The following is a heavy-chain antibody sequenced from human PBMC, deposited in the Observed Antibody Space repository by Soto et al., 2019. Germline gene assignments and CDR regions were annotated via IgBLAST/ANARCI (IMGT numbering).Heavy chain of an antibody. D-gene: IGHD2-2*01. Sequence: GGSLRLSCAASGFTFSNYAMSWVRQAPGKGLEWVSGLSDGGGSTFYADSVKGRFTISRDNAKNTLYLQMSSLRAEDTAVYYWATEGTTSPYNWFDLWGQGTLVTVSS. CDR3: ATEGTTSPYNWFDL. CDR1: GFTFSNYA. J-gene: IGHJ5*02. CDR2: LSDGGGST. V-gene: IGHV3-23*01.